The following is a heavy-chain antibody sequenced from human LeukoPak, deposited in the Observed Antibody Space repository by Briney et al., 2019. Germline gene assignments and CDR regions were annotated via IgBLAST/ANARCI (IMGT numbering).Heavy chain of an antibody. J-gene: IGHJ5*02. CDR2: IYHSGTT. CDR1: GFSISNAYY. CDR3: ATLTTPGWFNP. D-gene: IGHD1-1*01. V-gene: IGHV4-38-2*02. Sequence: SETLSLTCTVSGFSISNAYYWGWIRQPPGKGLEWIATIYHSGTTYYNPSLKSRVAMSIDTSKNHFSLNLSSVTAADTAVYYCATLTTPGWFNPWGQGTLVTVSS.